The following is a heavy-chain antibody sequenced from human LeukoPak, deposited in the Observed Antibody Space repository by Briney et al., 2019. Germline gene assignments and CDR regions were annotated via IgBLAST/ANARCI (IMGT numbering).Heavy chain of an antibody. CDR3: ASDYYYDSSGLGYFDY. CDR1: GGSIGGGNYY. J-gene: IGHJ4*02. Sequence: SGILSLTCTVSGGSIGGGNYYWSWIRQHPGKGLECIGYSYCSGSTYYNPSLKSRVIISVDTSKNQFSLKLTSVTAADTAVYYCASDYYYDSSGLGYFDYWGQGTLVTVSS. D-gene: IGHD3-22*01. CDR2: SYCSGST. V-gene: IGHV4-31*03.